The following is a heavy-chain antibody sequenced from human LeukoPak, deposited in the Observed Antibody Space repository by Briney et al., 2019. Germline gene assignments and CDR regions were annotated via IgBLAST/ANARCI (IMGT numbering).Heavy chain of an antibody. Sequence: HPGGSLRLSCAASGFTFSNYWMHWFRQAPGKGLVWVSRIKTDGSETGYADSVKGRFTISRDNAKNTLYLQMNSLRAEDTAVYYCAAQYYYDSSGYELDYWGQGTLVTVSS. CDR2: IKTDGSET. CDR1: GFTFSNYW. V-gene: IGHV3-74*01. J-gene: IGHJ4*02. CDR3: AAQYYYDSSGYELDY. D-gene: IGHD3-22*01.